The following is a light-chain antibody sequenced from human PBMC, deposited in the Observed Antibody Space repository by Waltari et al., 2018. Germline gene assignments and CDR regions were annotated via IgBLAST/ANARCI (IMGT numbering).Light chain of an antibody. V-gene: IGKV1-5*01. J-gene: IGKJ1*01. Sequence: DIQMTQSPSTLSASVGDRVTITCRASQRISSWLAWYQQKPGKAPKVLVYDASTLESGVPSRFGGSGSGTEFTLTISSLQPDDFATYYCQQSASYWTFGQGTKVDIK. CDR2: DAS. CDR3: QQSASYWT. CDR1: QRISSW.